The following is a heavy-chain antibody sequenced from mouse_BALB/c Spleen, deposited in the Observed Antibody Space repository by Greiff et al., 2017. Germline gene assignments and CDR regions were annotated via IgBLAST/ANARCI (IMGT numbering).Heavy chain of an antibody. Sequence: QVQLQQPGAELVMPGASVKMSCKASGYPFTDSWMHWVKQRPGQGLEWIGAIDTSDSYTSYNQKFKGKATLTVDESSSTAYMQLSSLTSEDSAVYYCARWGNWFAYWGQGTLVTVSA. CDR2: IDTSDSYT. CDR1: GYPFTDSW. V-gene: IGHV1-69*01. D-gene: IGHD2-1*01. CDR3: ARWGNWFAY. J-gene: IGHJ3*01.